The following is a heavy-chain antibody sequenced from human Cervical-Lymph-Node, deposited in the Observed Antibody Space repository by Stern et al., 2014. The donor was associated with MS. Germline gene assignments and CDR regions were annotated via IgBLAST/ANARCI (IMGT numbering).Heavy chain of an antibody. CDR1: GFTFSNYA. V-gene: IGHV3-64*01. J-gene: IGHJ4*02. CDR3: ARGSR. CDR2: ITSDGGST. Sequence: EVQLVQSGGGLVQPGGSLRLSCVGSGFTFSNYAMHWVRQAPGKGLEYVSAITSDGGSTYYAKFVKGRFTISRDNAKNTLYLQMGRLRGDDMAVYYCARGSRWGQGTLVTVSS.